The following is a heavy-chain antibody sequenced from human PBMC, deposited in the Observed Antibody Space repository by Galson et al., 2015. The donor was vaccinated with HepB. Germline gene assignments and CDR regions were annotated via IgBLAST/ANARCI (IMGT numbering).Heavy chain of an antibody. CDR2: LSGDGSDT. V-gene: IGHV3-74*01. J-gene: IGHJ6*02. CDR3: TRVDV. CDR1: GFTFSDYW. Sequence: SLRLSCAASGFTFSDYWMHWVRRVPGKGLVWVSGLSGDGSDTRYAVSVKGRFTISRDNAKNTVYLQMNSLRGEDTALYYCTRVDVWGQGTTIPVSS.